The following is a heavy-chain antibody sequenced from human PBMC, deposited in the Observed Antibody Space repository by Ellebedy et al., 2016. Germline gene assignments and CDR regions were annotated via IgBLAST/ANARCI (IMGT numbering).Heavy chain of an antibody. CDR2: IYPGDSDT. CDR3: ARLPPIVVVTGGGDAFDI. Sequence: GESLKISXKGSGYSFTSYWIGWVRQMPGKGLEWMGIIYPGDSDTRYSPSFQGQVTISADKSISTAYLQWSSLKASDTAMYYCARLPPIVVVTGGGDAFDIWGQGTMVTVSS. V-gene: IGHV5-51*01. CDR1: GYSFTSYW. J-gene: IGHJ3*02. D-gene: IGHD2-21*02.